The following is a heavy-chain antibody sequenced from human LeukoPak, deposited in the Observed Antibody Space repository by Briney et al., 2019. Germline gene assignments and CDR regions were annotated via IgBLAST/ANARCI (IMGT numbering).Heavy chain of an antibody. J-gene: IGHJ4*02. CDR3: ARVATAGYCSSTSCYRSFDY. CDR1: GGTFSSYA. D-gene: IGHD2-2*02. Sequence: GASVKVSCKASGGTFSSYAISWVRQAPGQGLEWMGGIIPIFGTANYAQKFQGRVTITADESTSTAYMELSSLRSEDTAVYYCARVATAGYCSSTSCYRSFDYWGQGTLVTVSP. V-gene: IGHV1-69*13. CDR2: IIPIFGTA.